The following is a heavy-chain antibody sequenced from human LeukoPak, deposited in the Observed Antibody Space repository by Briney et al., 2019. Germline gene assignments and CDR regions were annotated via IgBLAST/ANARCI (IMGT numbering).Heavy chain of an antibody. Sequence: GGSLRLSCAASGFTFSSYGMHWVRQAPGKGLEWVAVISYDGSNKYYADSVKGRFTISRDNSKNTLYLQMNSLRAEDTAVYYCARDNWNYGVVAFDIWGQGTMVTVSS. CDR2: ISYDGSNK. CDR3: ARDNWNYGVVAFDI. CDR1: GFTFSSYG. D-gene: IGHD1-7*01. J-gene: IGHJ3*02. V-gene: IGHV3-30*03.